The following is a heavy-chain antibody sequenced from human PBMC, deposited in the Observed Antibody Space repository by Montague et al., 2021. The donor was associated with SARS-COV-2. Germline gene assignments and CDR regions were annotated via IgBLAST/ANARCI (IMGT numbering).Heavy chain of an antibody. J-gene: IGHJ4*02. CDR1: GGSISSSSYY. CDR3: ARHGKTRIAMIVVVIGYLDY. D-gene: IGHD3-22*01. CDR2: IYYSGST. Sequence: SETLSLTCTVSGGSISSSSYYWGWIRQPPGKGLEWVGSIYYSGSTYYNPSLKSRVTISVDTSKNQFSLKLSPVTAADTAVYYCARHGKTRIAMIVVVIGYLDYWGQGTLVTVSS. V-gene: IGHV4-39*01.